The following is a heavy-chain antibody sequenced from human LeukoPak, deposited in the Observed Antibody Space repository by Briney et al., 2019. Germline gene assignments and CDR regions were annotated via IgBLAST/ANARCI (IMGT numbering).Heavy chain of an antibody. Sequence: SETLSLTCTVSGDSISTSSSYWGWIRQPPGKGLEWIAINYFRGSTYYNVSLKSRVTISVDTSKNQFSLKLSSMTAADTAVYYCARAGSSRKEIFDYWGQGTLVTVSS. D-gene: IGHD2-2*01. CDR3: ARAGSSRKEIFDY. CDR1: GDSISTSSSY. V-gene: IGHV4-39*07. J-gene: IGHJ4*02. CDR2: NYFRGST.